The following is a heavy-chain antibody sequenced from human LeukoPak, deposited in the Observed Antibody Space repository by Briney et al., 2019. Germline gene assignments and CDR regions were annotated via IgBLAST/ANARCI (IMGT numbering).Heavy chain of an antibody. Sequence: GGSLRLSCAASGFTFSSYAMSWVRQAPGKGLEWVSAISGSGGSTYYADSVKGRFTISRDNPKNTLYLRMNSLRAEDTAVYYCAKDMDIASTDDAFDIWGQGTMVTVSS. CDR1: GFTFSSYA. D-gene: IGHD5/OR15-5a*01. CDR3: AKDMDIASTDDAFDI. CDR2: ISGSGGST. J-gene: IGHJ3*02. V-gene: IGHV3-23*01.